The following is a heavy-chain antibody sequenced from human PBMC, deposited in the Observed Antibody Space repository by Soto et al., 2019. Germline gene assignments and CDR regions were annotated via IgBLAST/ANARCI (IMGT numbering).Heavy chain of an antibody. V-gene: IGHV3-21*01. CDR1: GFTFSSYS. D-gene: IGHD5-18*01. J-gene: IGHJ3*02. Sequence: GGSLRLSCAASGFTFSSYSMNWVRQAPGKGLEWVSSISSSSSYIYYADSVKGRFTISRDNAKNSLYLQMNSLRAEDTAVYSCSRTPGVQLWSLDAFDIWGQGTMVTISS. CDR2: ISSSSSYI. CDR3: SRTPGVQLWSLDAFDI.